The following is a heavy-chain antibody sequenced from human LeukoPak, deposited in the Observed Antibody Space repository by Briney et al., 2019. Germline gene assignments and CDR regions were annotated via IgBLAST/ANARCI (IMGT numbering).Heavy chain of an antibody. CDR3: ATSGSGYYFNWFDP. D-gene: IGHD3-22*01. CDR1: GYSLTKFS. J-gene: IGHJ5*02. Sequence: ASVKVSCKVAGYSLTKFSMDWVRQAPGERLEWMGGFDPEDGETIYAQKFQGRVTMTEDTSTNTAYMELSSLRSEDTAVYYCATSGSGYYFNWFDPWGQGTLVTVSS. V-gene: IGHV1-24*01. CDR2: FDPEDGET.